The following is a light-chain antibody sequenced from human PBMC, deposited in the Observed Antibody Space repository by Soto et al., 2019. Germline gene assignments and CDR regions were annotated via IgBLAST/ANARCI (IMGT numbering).Light chain of an antibody. J-gene: IGKJ3*01. CDR1: QSVSSKY. CDR2: GTS. Sequence: DIVLTQSPGTLSLSPGERATLSCRASQSVSSKYLAWYQQKPGQAPRVLIYGTSIRASGVPERFSGGGSGVYFTLTTTGLYPEAFAVYYWHNYCSSLYTFGPGI. V-gene: IGKV3-20*01. CDR3: HNYCSSLYT.